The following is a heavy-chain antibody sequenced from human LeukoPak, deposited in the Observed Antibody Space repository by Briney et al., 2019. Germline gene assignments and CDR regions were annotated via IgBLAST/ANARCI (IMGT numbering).Heavy chain of an antibody. V-gene: IGHV3-30*18. Sequence: PGGSLRLSCAASGFTFSSYGMHWVRQAPGKGLEWVAVISYDGSNKYYADSVKGRFTISRDNSKNTLYFQMNSLRVEDTAVYYCAKSERLSMIGGWAPTFDSWGQGTLVTVSS. CDR3: AKSERLSMIGGWAPTFDS. D-gene: IGHD3-22*01. J-gene: IGHJ4*02. CDR1: GFTFSSYG. CDR2: ISYDGSNK.